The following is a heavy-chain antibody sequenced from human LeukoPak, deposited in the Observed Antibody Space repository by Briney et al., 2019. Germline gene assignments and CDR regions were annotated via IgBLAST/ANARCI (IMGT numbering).Heavy chain of an antibody. Sequence: GESLKISCKASGYSFTYYWIGWVRQMPGKGLEWMGIMYPGDSNIRYSPSFQGQVTISADKSISTAYLQWGSLKASDTGMYNCARMSNIGADGDWFDPWGQGTLVTVSS. CDR1: GYSFTYYW. CDR2: MYPGDSNI. D-gene: IGHD6-13*01. J-gene: IGHJ5*02. V-gene: IGHV5-51*01. CDR3: ARMSNIGADGDWFDP.